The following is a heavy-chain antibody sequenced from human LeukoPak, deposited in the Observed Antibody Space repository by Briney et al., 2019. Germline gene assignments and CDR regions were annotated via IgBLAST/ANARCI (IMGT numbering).Heavy chain of an antibody. CDR3: AKGSGSYYNYYMDV. V-gene: IGHV3-30*02. CDR2: IRYDGSNK. Sequence: GGSLRLSCAASGFTFSSYEMNWVRQAPGKGLEGVAFIRYDGSNKYYADSVKGRFTISRDNSKSTLYLQMNSLRAEDTAVYYCAKGSGSYYNYYMDVWGKGTTVTISS. J-gene: IGHJ6*03. CDR1: GFTFSSYE. D-gene: IGHD3-10*01.